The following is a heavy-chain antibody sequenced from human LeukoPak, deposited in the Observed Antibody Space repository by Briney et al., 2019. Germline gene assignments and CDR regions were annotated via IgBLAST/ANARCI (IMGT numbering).Heavy chain of an antibody. CDR1: GDSVSSNSAA. CDR2: TYYRSKWYN. J-gene: IGHJ4*02. D-gene: IGHD5-12*01. CDR3: ARALRGSSGYDYSRPCYFDY. Sequence: SQTLSLTCAISGDSVSSNSAAWNWIRQSPSRGLEWLGRTYYRSKWYNDYAVSVKSRITINPDTSKNQFSLQLNSVTPEDTAVYYCARALRGSSGYDYSRPCYFDYWGQGTLVTVSS. V-gene: IGHV6-1*01.